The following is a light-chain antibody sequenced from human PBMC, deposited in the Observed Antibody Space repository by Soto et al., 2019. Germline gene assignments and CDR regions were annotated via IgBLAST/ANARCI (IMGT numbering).Light chain of an antibody. J-gene: IGLJ1*01. CDR1: SSNIGGNF. Sequence: QSVLIQPPSASGTPGQTVTISCSGSSSNIGGNFVSWFLLLPGSAPKLLVYRNDQWPSGVPGRFSGSKSGTSASLAIAGLQAEDEGDYYCQSYDSSLSGYVFGTGTKVTVL. CDR3: QSYDSSLSGYV. CDR2: RND. V-gene: IGLV1-47*01.